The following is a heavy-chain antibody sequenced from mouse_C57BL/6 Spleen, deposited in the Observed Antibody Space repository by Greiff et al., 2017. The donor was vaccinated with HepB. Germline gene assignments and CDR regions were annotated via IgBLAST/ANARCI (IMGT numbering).Heavy chain of an antibody. CDR2: IDPSDSYT. CDR1: GYTFTSSW. Sequence: QVQLQQPGAELVMPGASVKLSCKASGYTFTSSWMHWVKQRPGQGLEWIGEIDPSDSYTNYNQKFKGKSTLTVDKSSSTAYMQLSSLTSEDSAVYYCARRGNWDGGYFDVWGTGTTVTVSS. J-gene: IGHJ1*03. V-gene: IGHV1-69*01. D-gene: IGHD4-1*01. CDR3: ARRGNWDGGYFDV.